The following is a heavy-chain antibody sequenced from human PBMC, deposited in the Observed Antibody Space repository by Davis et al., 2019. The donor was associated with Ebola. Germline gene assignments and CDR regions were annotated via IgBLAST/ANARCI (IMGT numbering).Heavy chain of an antibody. CDR3: AREVHGMDV. CDR2: IWYDGSNK. CDR1: GFTFSSYG. J-gene: IGHJ6*02. Sequence: GESLKISCAASGFTFSSYGMHWVRQAPGKGLEWVAVIWYDGSNKYYADSVKGRFTISRDNSKNTLYLQVNSLRAEDTAVYYCAREVHGMDVWGQGTTVTVSS. V-gene: IGHV3-33*01.